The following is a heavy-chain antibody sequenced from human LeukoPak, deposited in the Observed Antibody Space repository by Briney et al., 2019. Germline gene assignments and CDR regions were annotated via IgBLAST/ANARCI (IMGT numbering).Heavy chain of an antibody. CDR2: IYTSGST. CDR1: GGSISSYY. J-gene: IGHJ4*02. CDR3: ARDRSGALWQWLFDY. D-gene: IGHD6-19*01. Sequence: SETLSLTCTVSGGSISSYYWSWIRQPAGKGLEWIGRIYTSGSTNYNPSLKSRVTMSVDTSKNQFSLKLSSVTAADAAVYYCARDRSGALWQWLFDYWGQGTLVTVSS. V-gene: IGHV4-4*07.